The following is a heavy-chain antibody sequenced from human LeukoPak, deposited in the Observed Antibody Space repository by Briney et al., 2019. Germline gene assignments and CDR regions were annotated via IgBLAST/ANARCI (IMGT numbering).Heavy chain of an antibody. D-gene: IGHD4-23*01. CDR2: INIGGSEK. CDR3: ARDSGGNPY. V-gene: IGHV3-7*03. J-gene: IGHJ4*02. CDR1: GLSISHYW. Sequence: GGSLRLSCVVSGLSISHYWMTWVRQAPGKGLEWVANINIGGSEKNYLDSVKGRFTISRDNAKNSLYLQMNNLRAEDTAVYFCARDSGGNPYWGQGTLVTVSS.